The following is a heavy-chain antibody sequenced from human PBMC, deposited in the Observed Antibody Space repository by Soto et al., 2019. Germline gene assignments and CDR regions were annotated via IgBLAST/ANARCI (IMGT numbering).Heavy chain of an antibody. CDR2: IYYSGST. CDR3: ARGSGGYYYGMDV. V-gene: IGHV4-59*01. CDR1: GVSISSYY. J-gene: IGHJ6*02. Sequence: PSETLSLTCTVSGVSISSYYWSWVRQPPGKGLEWIGYIYYSGSTNYNPSLKSRVTISVDTSKNQFSLKLSSVTAADTAVYYCARGSGGYYYGMDVWGQGTTVTVSS.